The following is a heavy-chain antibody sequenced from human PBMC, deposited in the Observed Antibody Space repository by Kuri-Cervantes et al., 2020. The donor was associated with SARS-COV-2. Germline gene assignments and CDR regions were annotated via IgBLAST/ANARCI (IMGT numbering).Heavy chain of an antibody. CDR3: ARHTLRWHFDY. Sequence: ESLKISCTVSGGSISSYYWSWIRQPPGKGLEWIGYIYYSGSTNYNPSLKSRVTISVDTSKNQFSLKLSSVTAADTAVYYCARHTLRWHFDYWGQGTLVTVSS. CDR2: IYYSGST. D-gene: IGHD5-24*01. V-gene: IGHV4-59*08. J-gene: IGHJ4*02. CDR1: GGSISSYY.